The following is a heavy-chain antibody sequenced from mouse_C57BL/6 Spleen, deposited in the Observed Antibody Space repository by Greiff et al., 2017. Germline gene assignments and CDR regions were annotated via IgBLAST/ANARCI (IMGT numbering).Heavy chain of an antibody. CDR2: INPSNGGT. CDR3: ALYDYGGAMDY. CDR1: GYTFTSYW. V-gene: IGHV1-53*01. D-gene: IGHD2-4*01. Sequence: QVQLQQPGAELVKPGASVKLSCKASGYTFTSYWMHWVKQRPGQGLEWIGNINPSNGGTNYNEQFKSKATLTVAKSSSTAYMQLSRLTSEDSAVYYCALYDYGGAMDYWGQGTSVTVSS. J-gene: IGHJ4*01.